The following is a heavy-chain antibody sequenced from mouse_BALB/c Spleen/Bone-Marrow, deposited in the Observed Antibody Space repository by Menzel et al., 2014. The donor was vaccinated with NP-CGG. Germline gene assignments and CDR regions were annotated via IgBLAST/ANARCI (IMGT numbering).Heavy chain of an antibody. J-gene: IGHJ4*01. D-gene: IGHD2-3*01. CDR2: ISSGGSYT. V-gene: IGHV5-6*01. CDR1: GFTFSSYG. Sequence: EVQVVESGGDLVKPGGSLKLSCAASGFTFSSYGMSWVRQTPDKRLEWVATISSGGSYTYYPDSVKGRFTISRDNAKNTLYLQMSSLKSEDTAMYYCARRDGGPMDYWGQGTSVTVSS. CDR3: ARRDGGPMDY.